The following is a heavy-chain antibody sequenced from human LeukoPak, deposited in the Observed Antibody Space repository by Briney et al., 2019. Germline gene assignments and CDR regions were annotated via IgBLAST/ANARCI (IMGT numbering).Heavy chain of an antibody. CDR3: ARNDWLLTNGAFDI. Sequence: GGSLRLSCAASGFTFSSYWMSWVRQAPGKGLEWVANIKQDGSEKYYVDSVKGRFTISRDNAKNSLYLQMNSLRAEDTAVYYCARNDWLLTNGAFDIWGQGTMVTVSS. CDR1: GFTFSSYW. CDR2: IKQDGSEK. J-gene: IGHJ3*02. V-gene: IGHV3-7*01. D-gene: IGHD3-9*01.